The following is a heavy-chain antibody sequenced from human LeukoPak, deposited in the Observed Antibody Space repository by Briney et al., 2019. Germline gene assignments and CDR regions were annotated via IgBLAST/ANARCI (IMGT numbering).Heavy chain of an antibody. CDR2: ISGSGGST. J-gene: IGHJ1*01. CDR1: GFTFSSYA. V-gene: IGHV3-23*01. D-gene: IGHD3-3*01. CDR3: AKGNNYDFWSGGYFQH. Sequence: PGGSLRLSCAASGFTFSSYAMSWVRQAPGKGLEWVSAISGSGGSTYYADSVKGRFTISRDNSKNTLYLQMNSLRAEDTAVYYCAKGNNYDFWSGGYFQHWGQGTLVTVSS.